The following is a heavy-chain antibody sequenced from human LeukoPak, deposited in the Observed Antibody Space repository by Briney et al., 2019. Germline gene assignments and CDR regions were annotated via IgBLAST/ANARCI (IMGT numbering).Heavy chain of an antibody. D-gene: IGHD2/OR15-2a*01. CDR2: INHSGST. CDR3: ARPSPPLVT. J-gene: IGHJ3*01. CDR1: GGSFSGYY. Sequence: SETLSLTCAVYGGSFSGYYWSWIRQPPGKGLEWIGEINHSGSTNYNPSLKSRVTISVDTSRNQFSLKLSSVTAADTAVYYCARPSPPLVTWGQGTMVTVSS. V-gene: IGHV4-34*01.